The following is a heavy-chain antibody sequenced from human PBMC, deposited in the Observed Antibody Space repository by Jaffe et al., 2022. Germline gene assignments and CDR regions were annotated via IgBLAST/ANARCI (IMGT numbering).Heavy chain of an antibody. J-gene: IGHJ4*02. CDR2: INHSGST. V-gene: IGHV4-34*01. D-gene: IGHD3-9*01. CDR3: ARGSTYYDILTGYYTRGYFDY. Sequence: QVQLQQWGAGLLKPSETLSLTCAVYGGSFSGYYWSWIRQPPGKGLEWIGEINHSGSTNYNPSLKSRVTISVDTSKNQFSLKLSSVTAADTAVYYCARGSTYYDILTGYYTRGYFDYWGQGTLVTVSS. CDR1: GGSFSGYY.